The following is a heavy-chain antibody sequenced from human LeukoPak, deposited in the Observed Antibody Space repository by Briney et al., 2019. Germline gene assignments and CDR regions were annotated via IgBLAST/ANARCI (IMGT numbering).Heavy chain of an antibody. CDR3: ARVATGTNWAFDS. CDR1: LYSFTDYN. V-gene: IGHV1-2*02. CDR2: ISPNGGGT. Sequence: GASVKVSCKPSLYSFTDYNTHWVRQAPRQGPEWMGWISPNGGGTNYAQKFQGRVTMTRDTSSNTAYMELTGLRSADTAVYYCARVATGTNWAFDSWGQGTLVTVSS. D-gene: IGHD7-27*01. J-gene: IGHJ4*02.